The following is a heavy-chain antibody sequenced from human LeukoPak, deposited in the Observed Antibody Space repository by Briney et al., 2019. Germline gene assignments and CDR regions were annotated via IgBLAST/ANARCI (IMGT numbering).Heavy chain of an antibody. V-gene: IGHV1-18*04. D-gene: IGHD6-6*01. Sequence: ASVKVSCKASGYTFTSYYMHWVRQAPGQGLEWMGWISAYNGNTNYAQKLQGRVTMTTDTSTSTAYMELRSLRSDDTAVYYCARNLYSSSSTDWFDPWGQGTLVTVSS. CDR3: ARNLYSSSSTDWFDP. J-gene: IGHJ5*02. CDR1: GYTFTSYY. CDR2: ISAYNGNT.